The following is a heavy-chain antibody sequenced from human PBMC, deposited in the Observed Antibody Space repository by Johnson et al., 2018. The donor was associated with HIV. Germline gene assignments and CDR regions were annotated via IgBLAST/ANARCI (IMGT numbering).Heavy chain of an antibody. CDR2: ITQDRSAK. CDR3: ASTPGPAGAFDI. CDR1: GFTFSSYW. Sequence: VQLVESGGGLVQPGGSLRLSCAASGFTFSSYWMSWVRPAPGQGLEWVAHITQDRSAKYYVASVKGRFTIPRDNAKNSLYLQMDSRRAEDTAVYDCASTPGPAGAFDIWGQGTMVTVSS. V-gene: IGHV3-7*05. J-gene: IGHJ3*02.